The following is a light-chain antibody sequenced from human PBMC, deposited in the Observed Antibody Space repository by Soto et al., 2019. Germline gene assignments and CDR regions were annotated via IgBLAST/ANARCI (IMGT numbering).Light chain of an antibody. Sequence: QSALSQPAAVSGSPGQSITISCTGTSSDVGSNNLVSWYQQHPGKAPKLMIYEVSKRPSGISNRFSGSKSGNTASLTISGFQAEDEADYYCCSYAGRSASYFFGAGTKVTVL. CDR2: EVS. J-gene: IGLJ1*01. V-gene: IGLV2-23*02. CDR1: SSDVGSNNL. CDR3: CSYAGRSASYF.